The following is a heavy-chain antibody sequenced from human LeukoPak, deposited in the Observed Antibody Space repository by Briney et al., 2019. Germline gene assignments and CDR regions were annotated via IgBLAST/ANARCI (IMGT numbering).Heavy chain of an antibody. CDR1: GFTFSSYA. CDR2: ISGSGGST. V-gene: IGHV3-23*01. D-gene: IGHD5-18*01. CDR3: ARDTAMEFFDY. Sequence: GGSLRLSCAASGFTFSSYAMSWVRQAPGKGLEWDSAISGSGGSTYYADSVKGRFTISRDNSKNTLYLQMNSLRAEDTAVYYCARDTAMEFFDYWGQGTLVTVSS. J-gene: IGHJ4*02.